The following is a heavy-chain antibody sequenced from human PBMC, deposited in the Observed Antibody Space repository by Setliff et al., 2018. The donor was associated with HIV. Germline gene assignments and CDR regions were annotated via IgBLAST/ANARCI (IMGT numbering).Heavy chain of an antibody. J-gene: IGHJ3*01. CDR3: ATGRHYYDSSDYPANPFDV. V-gene: IGHV1-69*13. D-gene: IGHD3-22*01. Sequence: ASVKVSCKASGGTFINSAFNWVRQATGQGLEWIGSSIPIFGTGNYAQNFQGRVTITADGSTSTDYMELTSLRSEDTAVYYSATGRHYYDSSDYPANPFDVWGQGTTVTVSS. CDR2: SIPIFGTG. CDR1: GGTFINSA.